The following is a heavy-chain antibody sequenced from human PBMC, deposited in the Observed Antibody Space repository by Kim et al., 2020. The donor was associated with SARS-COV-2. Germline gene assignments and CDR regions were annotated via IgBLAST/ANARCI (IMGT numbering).Heavy chain of an antibody. Sequence: YADSVEGRFTPARDHSKNKLYLQRNSRRAEDTALYYCAKQRGVAARYPNDYWGQGTLVTVSS. J-gene: IGHJ4*02. D-gene: IGHD2-15*01. CDR3: AKQRGVAARYPNDY. V-gene: IGHV3-23*01.